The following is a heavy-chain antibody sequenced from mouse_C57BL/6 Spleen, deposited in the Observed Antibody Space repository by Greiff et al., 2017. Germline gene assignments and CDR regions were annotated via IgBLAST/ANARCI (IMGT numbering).Heavy chain of an antibody. CDR1: GFTFSDYY. V-gene: IGHV5-12*01. CDR3: ARQNGPYYAMDY. CDR2: ISNGGGST. Sequence: EVMLVESGGGLVQPGGSLKLSCAASGFTFSDYYMYWVRQTPEKRLEWVAYISNGGGSTYYPDTVKGRFTISRENAKNTLYLQMSRLRSEDTAMYYCARQNGPYYAMDYWGQGTSVTVSS. J-gene: IGHJ4*01.